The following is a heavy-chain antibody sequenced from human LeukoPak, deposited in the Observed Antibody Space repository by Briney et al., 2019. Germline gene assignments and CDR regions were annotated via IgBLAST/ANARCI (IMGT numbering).Heavy chain of an antibody. Sequence: PSESLSLTCAVYGGSFSGYYWSWIRQPPGKGLEWIGEINHSGSTNYNPSLKSRVTISVDRSKNQFSLKLSSVTAADTAVYYCARGQVVGYYYGMDVWGQGPRSPSP. D-gene: IGHD2-15*01. J-gene: IGHJ6*02. V-gene: IGHV4-34*01. CDR3: ARGQVVGYYYGMDV. CDR2: INHSGST. CDR1: GGSFSGYY.